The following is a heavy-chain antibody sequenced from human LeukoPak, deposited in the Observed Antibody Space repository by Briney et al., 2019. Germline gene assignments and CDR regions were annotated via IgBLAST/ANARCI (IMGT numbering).Heavy chain of an antibody. J-gene: IGHJ4*02. V-gene: IGHV4-4*02. CDR1: GGSILSTNW. Sequence: PSKTLSLTCAVSGGSILSTNWWSWVRQPPGKGLEWIGEVHLNEATNYNPSVEGRVTMSIDKSKNHLSLEVISVTAADTAMYYCTRESGAFSPFGFWGQGTLVTVSS. CDR3: TRESGAFSPFGF. CDR2: VHLNEAT. D-gene: IGHD1-26*01.